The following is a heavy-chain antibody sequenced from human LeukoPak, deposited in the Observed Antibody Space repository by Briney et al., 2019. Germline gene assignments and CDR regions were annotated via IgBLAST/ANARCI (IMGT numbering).Heavy chain of an antibody. CDR3: ARYSGSYPHDAFEI. J-gene: IGHJ3*02. V-gene: IGHV4-59*01. CDR2: IYYSGST. CDR1: GFTFSNAW. D-gene: IGHD1-26*01. Sequence: GSLRLSCAASGFTFSNAWMSWIRQPPGKGLEWIGYIYYSGSTSYNPSLKSRVTISVDTSKKKFSLKLRSVTAADTAVYYCARYSGSYPHDAFEIWGQGTMVTVSS.